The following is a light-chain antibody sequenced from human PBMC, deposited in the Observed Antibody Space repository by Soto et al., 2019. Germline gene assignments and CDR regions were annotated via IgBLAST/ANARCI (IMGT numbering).Light chain of an antibody. J-gene: IGKJ4*01. CDR3: QQLNSYPLT. Sequence: DIQLTQSPSFLSASVGDRVTITCRASQGISSYLAWYQQKPGKAPKLLIYAASTLQSGVPSRFSGSGSGTEFTLTFSSLQPEDFATYYGQQLNSYPLTFGGGTKVEIK. V-gene: IGKV1-9*01. CDR2: AAS. CDR1: QGISSY.